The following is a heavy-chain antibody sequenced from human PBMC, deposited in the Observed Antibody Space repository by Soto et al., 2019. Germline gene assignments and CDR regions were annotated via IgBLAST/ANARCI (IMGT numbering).Heavy chain of an antibody. Sequence: QLQLQESGPGLVKPSETLSLTCTVSGGSISSSSYYWGWIRQPPGKGLEWIGSIYYSGSTYYNPSLKSRVTLSVDTSKNQFSLKLSSVTAADTAVYYCARYGGRSYSPIDYWGQGTLVTVSS. CDR1: GGSISSSSYY. J-gene: IGHJ4*02. CDR2: IYYSGST. D-gene: IGHD1-26*01. V-gene: IGHV4-39*01. CDR3: ARYGGRSYSPIDY.